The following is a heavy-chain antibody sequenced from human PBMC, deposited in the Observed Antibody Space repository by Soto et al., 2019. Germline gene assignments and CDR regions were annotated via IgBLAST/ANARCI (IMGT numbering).Heavy chain of an antibody. V-gene: IGHV4-39*01. Sequence: PSETLSLTCSVSGGSISRSSYYWGWIRQPPGKGLEWIGTIYYSGSTYYNPSLKSRVTISVDTSKNQFSLKLSSVTAADTAVYYCARLSSSGWLDYSGMDVWGQGTTVTVSS. D-gene: IGHD6-19*01. CDR1: GGSISRSSYY. CDR2: IYYSGST. J-gene: IGHJ6*02. CDR3: ARLSSSGWLDYSGMDV.